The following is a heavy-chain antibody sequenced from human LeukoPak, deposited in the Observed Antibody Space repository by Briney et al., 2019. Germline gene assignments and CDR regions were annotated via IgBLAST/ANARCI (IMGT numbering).Heavy chain of an antibody. D-gene: IGHD3-3*01. CDR1: GFTFSSYS. CDR2: ISSSSSTI. Sequence: PGGSLRLSCAASGFTFSSYSMNWVRQAPGKGLEGVSYISSSSSTIYYADSVKGRFTISRDNAKNSLYLQMNSLRAEDTAVYYCARAEVDVDYDSPAAGVYYMDVWGKGTTVTVSS. V-gene: IGHV3-48*04. CDR3: ARAEVDVDYDSPAAGVYYMDV. J-gene: IGHJ6*03.